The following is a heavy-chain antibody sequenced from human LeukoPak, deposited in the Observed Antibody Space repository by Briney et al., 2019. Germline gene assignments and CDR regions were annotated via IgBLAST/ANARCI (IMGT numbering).Heavy chain of an antibody. CDR1: GDSISSPNYY. D-gene: IGHD3-22*01. V-gene: IGHV4-39*07. CDR3: ARGGPKYNDSSGV. CDR2: VFYREKT. J-gene: IGHJ4*02. Sequence: SETLSLTCTVSGDSISSPNYYWDWIRQPPGKGLEWIGNVFYREKTYYNLSLKNRVTISVDTSKNQFSLKLSSVTAADTAVYYCARGGPKYNDSSGVWGQGTLVTVSS.